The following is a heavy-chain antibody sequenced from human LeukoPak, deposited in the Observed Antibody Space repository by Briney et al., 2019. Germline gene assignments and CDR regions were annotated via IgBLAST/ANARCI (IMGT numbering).Heavy chain of an antibody. D-gene: IGHD3-10*01. Sequence: PSETLSPTCTVSGGSISSYYWSWIRQPPGKGLEWIGYIYYSGSTNYNPSLKSRVTISVDTSKNQFSLKLSSVTAADTAVYYCATSAGGFGELSSWFDPWGQGTLVTVSS. CDR3: ATSAGGFGELSSWFDP. J-gene: IGHJ5*02. V-gene: IGHV4-59*01. CDR2: IYYSGST. CDR1: GGSISSYY.